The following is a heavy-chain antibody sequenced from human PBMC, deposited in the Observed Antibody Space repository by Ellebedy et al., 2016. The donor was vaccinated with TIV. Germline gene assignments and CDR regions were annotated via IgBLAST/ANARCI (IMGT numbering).Heavy chain of an antibody. CDR2: ISPYIDNT. CDR1: GYTFTSHT. D-gene: IGHD2-2*01. Sequence: AASVKVSCKASGYTFTSHTISWVRQAPGQGLEWMGRISPYIDNTNYAEKFQGRVTMTTDTSTSTAYMELRSLRSDDTAIYFCARIVVVGSAIVYNSWGQGTLVTVSS. V-gene: IGHV1-18*01. J-gene: IGHJ4*02. CDR3: ARIVVVGSAIVYNS.